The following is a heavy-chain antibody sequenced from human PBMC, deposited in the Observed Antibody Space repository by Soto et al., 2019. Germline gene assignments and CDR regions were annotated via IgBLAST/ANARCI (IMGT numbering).Heavy chain of an antibody. Sequence: GASVKVSCKASGGTFSGYRINWVRQAPGQGLEWVGGIVPIYRTANYAQKFQGRVTITADKSTSTAYMELSSLRSEDTAVYYCARFYRSEYYYDRSGYEDAFDIWGQGTMVTVSS. V-gene: IGHV1-69*06. CDR1: GGTFSGYR. D-gene: IGHD3-22*01. CDR3: ARFYRSEYYYDRSGYEDAFDI. CDR2: IVPIYRTA. J-gene: IGHJ3*02.